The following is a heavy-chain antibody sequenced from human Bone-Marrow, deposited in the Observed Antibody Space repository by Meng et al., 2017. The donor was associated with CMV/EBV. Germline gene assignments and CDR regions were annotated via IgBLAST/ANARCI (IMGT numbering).Heavy chain of an antibody. D-gene: IGHD5-24*01. CDR1: GGSFSGYY. J-gene: IGHJ4*02. CDR3: AREEMATRGVVFDY. V-gene: IGHV4-34*01. CDR2: INHSGIT. Sequence: SETLSLTCAVYGGSFSGYYWNWIRQPPGKGLEWIGEINHSGITNYNPALKSRVIISVDTSKNQFSLKLSSVTAADTAVYYCAREEMATRGVVFDYWGQGTLVTVSS.